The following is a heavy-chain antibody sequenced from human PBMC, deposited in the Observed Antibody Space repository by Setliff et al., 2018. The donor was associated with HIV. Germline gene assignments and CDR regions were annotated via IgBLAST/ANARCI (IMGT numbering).Heavy chain of an antibody. Sequence: SETLSLTCTVSGDSISSGSHYWSWIRQPAGKGLEWIGHIYTGGNANYNPSLQSRVTISVDTSKNQFSLMLGSMTAADTAVYYCAGIIATPGTTWGQGTLVTVS. J-gene: IGHJ1*01. V-gene: IGHV4-61*09. CDR1: GDSISSGSHY. CDR3: AGIIATPGTT. CDR2: IYTGGNA. D-gene: IGHD6-13*01.